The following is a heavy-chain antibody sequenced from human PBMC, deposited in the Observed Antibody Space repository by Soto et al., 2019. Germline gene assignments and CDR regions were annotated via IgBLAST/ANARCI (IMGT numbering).Heavy chain of an antibody. CDR2: INSDGSST. J-gene: IGHJ5*02. V-gene: IGHV3-74*01. CDR3: ARDPISIKGYCSGGSCPSNWFDP. Sequence: GESLKISCAASGFTFSSYWMHWVRQAPGKGLVWVSRINSDGSSTSYADSVKGRFTISRDNAKNTLYLQMNSLRAEDTAVYYCARDPISIKGYCSGGSCPSNWFDPWGQGTLVTVSS. CDR1: GFTFSSYW. D-gene: IGHD2-15*01.